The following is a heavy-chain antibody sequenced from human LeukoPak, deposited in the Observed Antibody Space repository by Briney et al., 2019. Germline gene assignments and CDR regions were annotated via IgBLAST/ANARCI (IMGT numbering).Heavy chain of an antibody. J-gene: IGHJ4*02. CDR1: GDSVSSTSDN. CDR2: IYYTGST. Sequence: PSETLSLTCSVSGDSVSSTSDNWGWIRQPPGKGLEGIGNIYYTGSTYYNPSLKSRFTMSVDTPNNQFSLKLSSVTAADTAVSYCAREPRDGYNRLDYWGQGTLVTVSS. CDR3: AREPRDGYNRLDY. V-gene: IGHV4-39*07. D-gene: IGHD5-24*01.